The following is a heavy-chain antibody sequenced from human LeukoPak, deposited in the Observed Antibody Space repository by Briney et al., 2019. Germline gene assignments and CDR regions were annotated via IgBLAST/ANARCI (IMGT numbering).Heavy chain of an antibody. J-gene: IGHJ4*02. Sequence: GGSLRLSCAASGYTFSSYSINWVRQAPGRRLEWVSSISVRSNYIYYADSVRGRFRISRDDARDSLYLQMNSLRAEDTAVYYCVRLRRNSDTSGFYYYYDFWGQGTLVTVSS. CDR3: VRLRRNSDTSGFYYYYDF. V-gene: IGHV3-21*01. CDR1: GYTFSSYS. CDR2: ISVRSNYI. D-gene: IGHD3-22*01.